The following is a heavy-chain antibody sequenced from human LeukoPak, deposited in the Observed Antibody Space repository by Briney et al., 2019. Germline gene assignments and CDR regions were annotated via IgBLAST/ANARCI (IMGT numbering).Heavy chain of an antibody. CDR2: ISGSGGST. D-gene: IGHD6-13*01. Sequence: GGSLRLSCAASGFTFSSYAMSWVRQAPGKGLEWVSAISGSGGSTYYADSVKGRFTISRDNSKNTLYLQMNSLRAEDTAVYYCARLVSSSWXXXYFDYWGQGTLVTVSS. V-gene: IGHV3-23*01. J-gene: IGHJ4*02. CDR3: ARLVSSSWXXXYFDY. CDR1: GFTFSSYA.